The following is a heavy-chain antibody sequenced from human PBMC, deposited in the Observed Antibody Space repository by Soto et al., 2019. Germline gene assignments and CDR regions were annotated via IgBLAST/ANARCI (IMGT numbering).Heavy chain of an antibody. CDR2: ISSSSSYT. Sequence: GGSLRLSCAASGFTFSSYSMNWVRQAPGKGLHWVSSISSSSSYTYYADSVKGRFTISRDNAKNSLYLQMNSLRAEDTAVYYCARTGSSWYLATTSQPPFDPWGQGTLVTVSS. J-gene: IGHJ5*02. V-gene: IGHV3-21*01. D-gene: IGHD6-13*01. CDR1: GFTFSSYS. CDR3: ARTGSSWYLATTSQPPFDP.